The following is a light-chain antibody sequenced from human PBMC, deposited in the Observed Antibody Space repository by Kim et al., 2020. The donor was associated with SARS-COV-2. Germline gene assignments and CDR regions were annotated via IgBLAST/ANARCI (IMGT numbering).Light chain of an antibody. J-gene: IGKJ1*01. V-gene: IGKV3-20*01. Sequence: EIVLTQSPGTLSLSPGERATLSCRASQTISNTYLAWYQQKAGQAPRLLIYAASTRATGVPDRFSGSASETDFTLTISRLEPEDFAVFYCQQPKYSPWTFGRGTKVDIK. CDR1: QTISNTY. CDR2: AAS. CDR3: QQPKYSPWT.